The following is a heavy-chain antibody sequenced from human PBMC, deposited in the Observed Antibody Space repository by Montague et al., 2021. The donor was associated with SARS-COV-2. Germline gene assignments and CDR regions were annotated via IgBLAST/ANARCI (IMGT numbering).Heavy chain of an antibody. CDR3: AHRLARHYDINAHLWSPFDS. Sequence: PALVKPTQTLTLTCTFSGFSLSTSGVGVGWIRQPPGKALEWLALIYWDDDKRYSPSLKTRLTITKDTSKNQVVLTMTNMDPVDTGTYYCAHRLARHYDINAHLWSPFDSWGQGTMVTVSS. CDR2: IYWDDDK. CDR1: GFSLSTSGVG. V-gene: IGHV2-5*02. J-gene: IGHJ4*02. D-gene: IGHD3-22*01.